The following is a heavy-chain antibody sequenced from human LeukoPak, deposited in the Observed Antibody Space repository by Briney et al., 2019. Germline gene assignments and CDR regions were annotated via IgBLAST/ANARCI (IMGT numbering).Heavy chain of an antibody. J-gene: IGHJ5*02. CDR2: IFPGDSDT. V-gene: IGHV5-51*01. D-gene: IGHD3-9*01. Sequence: GESLKISCKGSGDTFTNYWIGWVRQLPGKGLEWMGTIFPGDSDTRYSPSFQGQVTISADKSISTAYLQWSSLRTSDTAMYFCARRGHAFEWFDPWGQGTLVTVSS. CDR3: ARRGHAFEWFDP. CDR1: GDTFTNYW.